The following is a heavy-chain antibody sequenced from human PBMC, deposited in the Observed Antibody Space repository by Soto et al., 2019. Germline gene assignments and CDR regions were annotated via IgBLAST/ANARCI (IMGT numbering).Heavy chain of an antibody. J-gene: IGHJ4*02. Sequence: GASVKVSCKASGYTFTSYYMHWVRQAPGQGLEWMGIINPSGGSTSYAQKFQGRVTITRDTSASTAYMELSSLRSEDTTVYYCARDLGGWTDYWGQGTLVTVSS. D-gene: IGHD6-19*01. CDR1: GYTFTSYY. CDR3: ARDLGGWTDY. CDR2: INPSGGST. V-gene: IGHV1-46*01.